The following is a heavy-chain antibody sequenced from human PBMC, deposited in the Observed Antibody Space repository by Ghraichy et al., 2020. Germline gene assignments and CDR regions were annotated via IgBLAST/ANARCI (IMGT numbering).Heavy chain of an antibody. Sequence: GGSLRLSCAASGFTFRTHGMHWVRQAPGKGLEWVSFIWYDGSNQYYAGSVKGRFTISRDNSKNTVFLQANSLRVEDTAVYYCATDRSSSCYSWGQGTLVTVSS. CDR1: GFTFRTHG. V-gene: IGHV3-30*02. CDR2: IWYDGSNQ. CDR3: ATDRSSSCYS. D-gene: IGHD6-13*01. J-gene: IGHJ4*02.